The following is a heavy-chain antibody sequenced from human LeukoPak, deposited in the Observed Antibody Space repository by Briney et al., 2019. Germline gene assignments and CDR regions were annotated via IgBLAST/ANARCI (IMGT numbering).Heavy chain of an antibody. Sequence: SETLSLTCAVYGGSFSGYYWTWIRQTPGKGLEWIGYIYYSGSTNYNPSLKSRVTISVDTSKNQFSLKLSSVTAADTAVYYCATSLRYFDWFGGMDVWGQGTTVTVSS. CDR1: GGSFSGYY. CDR3: ATSLRYFDWFGGMDV. J-gene: IGHJ6*02. CDR2: IYYSGST. D-gene: IGHD3-9*01. V-gene: IGHV4-59*08.